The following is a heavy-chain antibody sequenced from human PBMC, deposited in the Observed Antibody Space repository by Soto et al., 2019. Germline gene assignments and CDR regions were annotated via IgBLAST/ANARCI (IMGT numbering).Heavy chain of an antibody. CDR2: ISYDGSHK. D-gene: IGHD2-8*01. CDR3: AKDIGLRTINPDFYGMDA. Sequence: GGSLRLSCTASGFTFSSYAIHWVRQAPGKGLEWVAVISYDGSHKYYADAVKGRFTISRDNSKNSLYLQMNSLRTEDTALYYCAKDIGLRTINPDFYGMDAWGQGTTVTVSS. CDR1: GFTFSSYA. V-gene: IGHV3-30-3*01. J-gene: IGHJ6*02.